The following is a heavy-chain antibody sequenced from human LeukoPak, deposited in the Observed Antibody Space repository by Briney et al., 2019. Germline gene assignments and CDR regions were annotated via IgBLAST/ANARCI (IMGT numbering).Heavy chain of an antibody. CDR2: IKSRTGGGTT. CDR3: TTAVNGSYFD. CDR1: GFTFSYAW. D-gene: IGHD1-26*01. V-gene: IGHV3-15*01. Sequence: PGGSLRLSCAASGFTFSYAWMTWVRQAPGKGLEGVGRIKSRTGGGTTDYAAPVKGRFTISRDDSKNTLYVQMNSLKIEDTAVYYCTTAVNGSYFDWGQGTLVTVSS. J-gene: IGHJ4*02.